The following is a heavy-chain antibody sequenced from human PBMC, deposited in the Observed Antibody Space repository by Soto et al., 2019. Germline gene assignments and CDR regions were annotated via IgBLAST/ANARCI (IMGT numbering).Heavy chain of an antibody. J-gene: IGHJ4*02. V-gene: IGHV3-9*01. D-gene: IGHD2-21*02. Sequence: HPGGSLRLSCAASGFSFDDFVMNWVRQRPGKGLEWVSSVSWNSGAKLYADSVKGRFAISRDSAKKSVYLQMNSLRPDDTAFYYCAKGVATAVPALDYWGQGTLVTVSS. CDR2: VSWNSGAK. CDR1: GFSFDDFV. CDR3: AKGVATAVPALDY.